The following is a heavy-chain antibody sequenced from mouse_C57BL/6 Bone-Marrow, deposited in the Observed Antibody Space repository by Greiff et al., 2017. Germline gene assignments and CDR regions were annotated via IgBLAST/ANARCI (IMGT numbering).Heavy chain of an antibody. Sequence: VQLQESGAELARPGASVKLSCKASGYTFTSYGISWVKQRTGQGLEWIGEIYPRSGNTYYNEKFKGKATLTADKSSSTAYMELRSLTSEDSAVYVCAIYGNYAMDYWGQGTSVTVSS. V-gene: IGHV1-81*01. CDR3: AIYGNYAMDY. CDR1: GYTFTSYG. D-gene: IGHD2-1*01. CDR2: IYPRSGNT. J-gene: IGHJ4*01.